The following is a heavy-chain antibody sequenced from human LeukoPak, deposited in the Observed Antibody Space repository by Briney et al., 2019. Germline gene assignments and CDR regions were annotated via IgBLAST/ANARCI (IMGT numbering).Heavy chain of an antibody. CDR3: AKPRADIPATVFDS. Sequence: GGSLRLSCATSGFTFTSYAMNWVRQAPGKGREWVAAITGNGVNTYYADSVKGRFTISSDPSKNTLFLQMHSLRADDTAVYYCAKPRADIPATVFDSWGQGALVTVSS. CDR1: GFTFTSYA. D-gene: IGHD2-2*02. CDR2: ITGNGVNT. J-gene: IGHJ4*02. V-gene: IGHV3-23*01.